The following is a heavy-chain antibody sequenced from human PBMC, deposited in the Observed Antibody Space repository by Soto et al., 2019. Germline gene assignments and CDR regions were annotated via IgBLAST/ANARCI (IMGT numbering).Heavy chain of an antibody. CDR3: AKCRGGDYREYYFDY. D-gene: IGHD3-10*01. V-gene: IGHV3-74*01. CDR1: GFTFSRYW. J-gene: IGHJ4*02. Sequence: HPGGSLRLSCAASGFTFSRYWMHWVRQAPGKGLVWVSRINPDGSSTNYADSVKGRFTISRDNSMNTLYLQLNTLRAEDTAVYYCAKCRGGDYREYYFDYWGLGTLVTVSS. CDR2: INPDGSST.